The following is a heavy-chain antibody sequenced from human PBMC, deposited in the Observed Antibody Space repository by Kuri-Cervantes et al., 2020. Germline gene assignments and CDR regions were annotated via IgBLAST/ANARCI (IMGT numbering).Heavy chain of an antibody. CDR3: ARGEERAGGPDY. V-gene: IGHV3-48*01. Sequence: GGSLRLSCAASGFTFSSYSMNWVRQAPGKGLEWVSYISRSRGVMYYADSVKGRFTVSSDNAKNSVFLQMDSLTAEDTAVYYCARGEERAGGPDYWGQGTLVTVSS. J-gene: IGHJ4*02. D-gene: IGHD3-10*01. CDR1: GFTFSSYS. CDR2: ISRSRGVM.